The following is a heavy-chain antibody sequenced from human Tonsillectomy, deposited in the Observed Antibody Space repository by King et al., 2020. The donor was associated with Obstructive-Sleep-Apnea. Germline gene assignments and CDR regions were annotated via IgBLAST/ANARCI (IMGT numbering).Heavy chain of an antibody. D-gene: IGHD3-9*01. Sequence: QLQESGPGLVKPSETLSLNCTVSGGSISSYYWSWIRQPPGKGLEWIGYIYYSGSTNYNPSLKSRVTISVDTSKNQFSLKLSSVTAADTAVYYCARGYRYYDILTGYYGDNWFDPWGQGTLVTVSS. V-gene: IGHV4-59*01. J-gene: IGHJ5*02. CDR3: ARGYRYYDILTGYYGDNWFDP. CDR1: GGSISSYY. CDR2: IYYSGST.